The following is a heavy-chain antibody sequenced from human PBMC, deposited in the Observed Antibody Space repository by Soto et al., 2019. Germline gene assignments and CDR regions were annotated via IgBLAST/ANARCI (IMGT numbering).Heavy chain of an antibody. CDR3: AKGWSVFDY. J-gene: IGHJ4*02. D-gene: IGHD2-8*01. CDR2: ISMGGTNT. Sequence: PGGSLILSCAASGFTFSSYAINWVRQAPGEGMEWVSSISMGGTNTYYADAVKGRFTISRDNSKNTLFLQMNSLRAEDTAIYYCAKGWSVFDYWGQGTLVTVSS. CDR1: GFTFSSYA. V-gene: IGHV3-23*01.